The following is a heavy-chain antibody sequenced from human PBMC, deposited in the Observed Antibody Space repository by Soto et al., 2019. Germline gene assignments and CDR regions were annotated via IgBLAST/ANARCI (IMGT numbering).Heavy chain of an antibody. CDR3: ARRGGGDYLFDS. D-gene: IGHD4-17*01. CDR2: IFYGGGT. CDR1: GDSISTSNYY. V-gene: IGHV4-39*07. Sequence: QLQLQESGPGLVKPSETLSLTCSVSGDSISTSNYYWGWIRQPPGRGQEWIGHIFYGGGTYYNPSLKSRVSISVDTSKSQFSLKLTSITAADTAIYFCARRGGGDYLFDSWGQGILVTVSS. J-gene: IGHJ4*02.